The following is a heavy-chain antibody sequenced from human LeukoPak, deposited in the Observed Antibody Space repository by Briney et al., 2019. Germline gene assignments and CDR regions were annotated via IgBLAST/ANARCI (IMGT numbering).Heavy chain of an antibody. CDR3: AEDTYYYDSSGYHNAFDI. D-gene: IGHD3-22*01. Sequence: GGSLRLSCAASGFTFSSYAMSWVRQAPGKGLEWVSAISGSGGSTYYADSVKGRFTISRDNSKNTLYLQMNSLRAEDTAVYYCAEDTYYYDSSGYHNAFDIWGQGTMVTVSS. V-gene: IGHV3-23*01. J-gene: IGHJ3*02. CDR1: GFTFSSYA. CDR2: ISGSGGST.